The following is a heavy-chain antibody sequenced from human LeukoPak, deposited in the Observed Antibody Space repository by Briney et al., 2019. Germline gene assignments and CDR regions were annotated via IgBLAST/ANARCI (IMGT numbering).Heavy chain of an antibody. J-gene: IGHJ4*02. CDR3: AKRGWGDPYYFDY. D-gene: IGHD3-10*01. V-gene: IGHV3-23*01. CDR1: GFTFSSYG. CDR2: ISGSGGST. Sequence: PGGSLRLSCAASGFTFSSYGMNWVRQAPGKGLEWVSAISGSGGSTYYADSVKGRFTISRDNSKNTLYLQMNTLRAEDTAVYYCAKRGWGDPYYFDYWGQGTLVTVSS.